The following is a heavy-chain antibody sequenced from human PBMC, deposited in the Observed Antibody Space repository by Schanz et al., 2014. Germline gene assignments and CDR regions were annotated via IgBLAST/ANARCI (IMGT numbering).Heavy chain of an antibody. J-gene: IGHJ3*02. V-gene: IGHV3-30*03. CDR1: GFAFSDYG. CDR2: ISYDGNEK. D-gene: IGHD1-26*01. Sequence: QVQLVESGGGVVQPGKSLRLSCAASGFAFSDYGIHWVRQAPGKGLEWVAFISYDGNEKHYPDSVKGRFTISRDNSRNTLFLQMNSLRAEDTAVYYCARDGAGRAPDAFDIWGQGTMVAVSS. CDR3: ARDGAGRAPDAFDI.